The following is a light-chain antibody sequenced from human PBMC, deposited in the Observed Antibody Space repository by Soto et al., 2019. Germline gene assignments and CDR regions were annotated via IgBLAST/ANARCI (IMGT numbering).Light chain of an antibody. Sequence: DIQMTQSPSTLSASVGDRVTITCRASQSIGSWLAWYQQKPGKAPTLLIYKASSLESGVPSRFSGSGSGTEFTLTISSLQPDDFATYYCQQYNSYSLSTFGQGTKLEIK. J-gene: IGKJ2*01. V-gene: IGKV1-5*03. CDR1: QSIGSW. CDR3: QQYNSYSLST. CDR2: KAS.